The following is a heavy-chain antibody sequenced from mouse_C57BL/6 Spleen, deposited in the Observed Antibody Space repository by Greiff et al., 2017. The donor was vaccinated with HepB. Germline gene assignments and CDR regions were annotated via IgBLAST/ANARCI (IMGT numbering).Heavy chain of an antibody. J-gene: IGHJ2*01. CDR3: ARWGKTAQAMYYFDY. Sequence: VQLQQSGAELVKPGASVKLSCTASGFNIKDYYMHWVKQRTEQGLEWIGRIDPEDGETKYAPKFQGKATLTADKSSSTAYMQLSSLTSEDSAVYFCARWGKTAQAMYYFDYWGQGTTLTVSS. CDR2: IDPEDGET. D-gene: IGHD3-2*02. V-gene: IGHV14-2*01. CDR1: GFNIKDYY.